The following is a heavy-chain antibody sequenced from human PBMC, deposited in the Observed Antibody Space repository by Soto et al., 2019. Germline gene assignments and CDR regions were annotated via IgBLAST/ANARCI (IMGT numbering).Heavy chain of an antibody. Sequence: SETLSLTCAVYGGSFSGNYWSWIRQPPGKGLEWIGEINPSGSARYNPSLKSRVTISADASKKQFSLKVYSVTAADTAVYYCARDYSSGFDYWGKGTLVTVSS. D-gene: IGHD6-19*01. CDR1: GGSFSGNY. V-gene: IGHV4-34*01. CDR2: INPSGSA. J-gene: IGHJ4*02. CDR3: ARDYSSGFDY.